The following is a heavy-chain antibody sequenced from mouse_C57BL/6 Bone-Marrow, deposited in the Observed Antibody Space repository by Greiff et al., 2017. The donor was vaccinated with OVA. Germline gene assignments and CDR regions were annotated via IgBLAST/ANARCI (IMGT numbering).Heavy chain of an antibody. CDR2: INPSTGGT. Sequence: VHVKQSGPELVKPGASVKISCKASGYSFTGYYMNWVKQSPEKSLEWIGEINPSTGGTTYNQKFKAKATLTVDKSSSTAYMQLKSLTSEDSAVYYCASDRGQPFYAMDYWGQGTSVTVSS. CDR1: GYSFTGYY. J-gene: IGHJ4*01. D-gene: IGHD3-3*01. V-gene: IGHV1-42*01. CDR3: ASDRGQPFYAMDY.